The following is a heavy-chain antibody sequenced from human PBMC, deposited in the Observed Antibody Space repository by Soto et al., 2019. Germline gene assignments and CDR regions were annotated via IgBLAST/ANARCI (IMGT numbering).Heavy chain of an antibody. V-gene: IGHV3-23*01. J-gene: IGHJ4*02. CDR2: ISGGGGTT. CDR3: AKSGAVDGPWGD. CDR1: GFSFTSYA. Sequence: EVQLLESGGGLVQPGGSLRLSCAASGFSFTSYAMTWVRQAPGKGLEWVSVISGGGGTTYYAASVKGRFTISRDNSKNTLYLQMNSLRAEDTAIYYCAKSGAVDGPWGDWGQGTLVTVSS. D-gene: IGHD6-19*01.